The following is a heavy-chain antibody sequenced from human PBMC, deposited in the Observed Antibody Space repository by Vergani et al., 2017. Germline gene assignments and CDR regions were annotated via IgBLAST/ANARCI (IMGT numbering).Heavy chain of an antibody. D-gene: IGHD3-9*01. V-gene: IGHV3-53*01. CDR1: GFTVSSNY. CDR3: ARNRXYYDILTGYYPDPYYFDY. J-gene: IGHJ4*02. CDR2: IYSGGST. Sequence: EVQLVESGGGLIQPGGSLRLSCAASGFTVSSNYMSWVRQAPGKGLEWVSVIYSGGSTYYADSVKGRFTISRDNSKNTLYLQMNSLRAEDTAVYYCARNRXYYDILTGYYPDPYYFDYWGQGTLVTVSS.